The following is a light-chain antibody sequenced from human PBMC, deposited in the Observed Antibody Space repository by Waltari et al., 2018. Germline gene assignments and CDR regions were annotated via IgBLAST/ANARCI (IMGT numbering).Light chain of an antibody. CDR2: GAS. CDR3: QHYVRLPAT. Sequence: EIVLTQSPGTLSLSPGERATLACRASQSVSRTLAWYQQKPGQAPKLLIYGASIRATGIPDRFTGSGSGTDVSLTISSLGPEDFAIYFCQHYVRLPATFGQGTKVEIK. CDR1: QSVSRT. V-gene: IGKV3-20*01. J-gene: IGKJ1*01.